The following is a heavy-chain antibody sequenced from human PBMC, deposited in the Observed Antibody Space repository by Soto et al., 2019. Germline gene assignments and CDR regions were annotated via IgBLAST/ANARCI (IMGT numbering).Heavy chain of an antibody. J-gene: IGHJ5*02. CDR3: ARDLGGTTVVTSYNWFGP. V-gene: IGHV1-69*01. Sequence: QVQLVQSGAEVKKPGSSVKVSCNASGGTFSSYAISWVRQAPGQGLEWMGGIIPIFGTANYAQKFQGRVTITAEESTSTAYMELSSLRSEDTAVYYCARDLGGTTVVTSYNWFGPWGQGTLVTVSS. CDR2: IIPIFGTA. D-gene: IGHD4-17*01. CDR1: GGTFSSYA.